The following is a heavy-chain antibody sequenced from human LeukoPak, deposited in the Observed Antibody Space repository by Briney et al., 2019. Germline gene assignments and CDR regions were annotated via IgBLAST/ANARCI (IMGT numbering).Heavy chain of an antibody. CDR2: ISWNSGSI. Sequence: GGSLRLSCAASGFSFDDYAMHWVRQAPGKGLEWISGISWNSGSIGYADSVKGRFTISRDSAKNSLYLQMNTLRAEDTALYYCAKGGAPSRAAGQGFDYWGQGTLVTVSS. CDR3: AKGGAPSRAAGQGFDY. J-gene: IGHJ4*02. D-gene: IGHD6-19*01. CDR1: GFSFDDYA. V-gene: IGHV3-9*01.